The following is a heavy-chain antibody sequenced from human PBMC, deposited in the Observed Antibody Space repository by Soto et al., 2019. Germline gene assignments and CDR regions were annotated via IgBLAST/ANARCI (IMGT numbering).Heavy chain of an antibody. J-gene: IGHJ6*02. CDR1: GYTFTSYG. D-gene: IGHD2-2*03. CDR3: ARDGYCSSTSCYDVYYYYYYGMDV. Sequence: GASVKVSCKASGYTFTSYGISWVRQAPGQGLEWMGWISAYNGNTNYAQKLQGRATMTTDTSTSTAYMELRSLRSDDTAVYYCARDGYCSSTSCYDVYYYYYYGMDVWGQGTTVTVSS. CDR2: ISAYNGNT. V-gene: IGHV1-18*01.